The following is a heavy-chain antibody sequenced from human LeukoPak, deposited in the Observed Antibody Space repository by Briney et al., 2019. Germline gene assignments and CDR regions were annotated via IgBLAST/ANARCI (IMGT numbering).Heavy chain of an antibody. CDR1: GGTFSSYA. Sequence: SVKVSCKASGGTFSSYAISWVRQAPGQGLEWMGRIIPILGIANYAQKFQGRVTITEDKSTSTAYMELSSLRSEDTAVYYCARGPDSGYEFDYWGQGTLVTVSS. V-gene: IGHV1-69*04. J-gene: IGHJ4*02. D-gene: IGHD5-12*01. CDR2: IIPILGIA. CDR3: ARGPDSGYEFDY.